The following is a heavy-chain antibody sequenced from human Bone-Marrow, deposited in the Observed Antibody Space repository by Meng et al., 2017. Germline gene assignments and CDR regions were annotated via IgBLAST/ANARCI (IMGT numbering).Heavy chain of an antibody. CDR2: ISYDGSNK. Sequence: GESLKISCAASGFTFSSYVMHWVRQAPGKGLEWVAIISYDGSNKYYADSVKGRFTVSRDNSKHTLYLQMNSLRAEDTAVYYCAKTYWELYYYYYGMDVWGQGTTVNGAS. J-gene: IGHJ6*02. CDR1: GFTFSSYV. V-gene: IGHV3-30*04. D-gene: IGHD1-7*01. CDR3: AKTYWELYYYYYGMDV.